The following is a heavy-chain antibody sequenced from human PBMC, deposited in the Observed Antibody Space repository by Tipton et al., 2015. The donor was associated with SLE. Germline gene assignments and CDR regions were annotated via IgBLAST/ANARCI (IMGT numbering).Heavy chain of an antibody. V-gene: IGHV3-7*03. J-gene: IGHJ4*02. CDR3: ARGGWSLGY. CDR2: MKEDGSKI. CDR1: GFTFSSYW. D-gene: IGHD2-15*01. Sequence: SLRLSCAASGFTFSSYWMTWVRQAPGKGLEWVANMKEDGSKIYYVDSVKGRFTISRDNAQSSLYLQMNSLRAEDTAVYYCARGGWSLGYWGQGTRVTVSS.